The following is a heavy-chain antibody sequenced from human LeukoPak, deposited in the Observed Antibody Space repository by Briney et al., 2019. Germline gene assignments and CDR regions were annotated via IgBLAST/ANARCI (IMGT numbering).Heavy chain of an antibody. CDR3: ATGVEYYDFWSGYYPFDY. V-gene: IGHV1-24*01. CDR1: GYTLTELS. Sequence: ASVKVSCKVSGYTLTELSMHWVRQAPGKGLGWMGGFDPEDGETIYAQKFQGRVTMTEDTSTDTAYMELSSLRSEDTAVYYCATGVEYYDFWSGYYPFDYWGQGTLVTVSS. CDR2: FDPEDGET. J-gene: IGHJ4*02. D-gene: IGHD3-3*01.